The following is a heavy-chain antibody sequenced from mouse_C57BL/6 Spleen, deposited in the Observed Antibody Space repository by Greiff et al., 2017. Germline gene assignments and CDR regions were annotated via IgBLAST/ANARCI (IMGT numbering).Heavy chain of an antibody. CDR3: VREGLGMDY. CDR1: GFSFNTYA. J-gene: IGHJ4*01. CDR2: IRSKSNNYAT. D-gene: IGHD4-1*01. V-gene: IGHV10-1*01. Sequence: EAGGGLVQPKGSLKLSCAASGFSFNTYAMNWVRQAPGKGLDWVARIRSKSNNYATYYADSVKDRFTLSRDDSESMLYLQMNNLKTEDTAMYYSVREGLGMDYWGQGTSVTVSS.